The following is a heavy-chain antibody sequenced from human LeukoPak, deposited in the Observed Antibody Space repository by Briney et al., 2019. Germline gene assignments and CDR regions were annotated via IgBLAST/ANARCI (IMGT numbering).Heavy chain of an antibody. Sequence: SVKVSCKASGGTFSSYAISWVRQAPGQGLEWMGRIIPILGIANYAQKFQGRVTMTRDTSTSTVYMELSSLRSEDTAVYYCARDRSVYNWNYPDYWGQGTLVTVSS. J-gene: IGHJ4*02. V-gene: IGHV1-69*04. CDR3: ARDRSVYNWNYPDY. CDR2: IIPILGIA. CDR1: GGTFSSYA. D-gene: IGHD1-7*01.